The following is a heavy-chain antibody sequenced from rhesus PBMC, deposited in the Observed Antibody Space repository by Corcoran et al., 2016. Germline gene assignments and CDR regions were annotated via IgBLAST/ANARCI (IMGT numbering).Heavy chain of an antibody. D-gene: IGHD6-13*01. Sequence: QVQLQESGPGLVKPSATLSLTCAVSGGSISDNYYWNWIRQPPGKGLEWIGKIYGGSGTTYSNPSLKIRVSISKDTSKNQFSLKVSSGTAADTAVFYCARVGISAGHQGDLWGQGLLVTVSA. CDR2: IYGGSGTT. J-gene: IGHJ4*01. CDR3: ARVGISAGHQGDL. CDR1: GGSISDNYY. V-gene: IGHV4S9*01.